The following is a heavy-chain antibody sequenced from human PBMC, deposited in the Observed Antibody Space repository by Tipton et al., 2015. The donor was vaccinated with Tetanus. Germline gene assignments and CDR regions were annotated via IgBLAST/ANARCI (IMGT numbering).Heavy chain of an antibody. D-gene: IGHD6-13*01. CDR2: IYHDGTT. CDR3: ARGGGPGIAAAGTGYYYGMDV. CDR1: GASINTFGYY. V-gene: IGHV4-39*07. Sequence: LRLSCAVSGASINTFGYYWGWFRQPPGKGLEWIASIYHDGTTYHSASLKSRVTLSVDTSKNQFSLKLSSVTAADTAVYYYARGGGPGIAAAGTGYYYGMDVWGQGTTVTVSS. J-gene: IGHJ6*02.